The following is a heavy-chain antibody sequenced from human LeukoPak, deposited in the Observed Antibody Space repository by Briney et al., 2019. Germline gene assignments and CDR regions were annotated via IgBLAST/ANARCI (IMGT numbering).Heavy chain of an antibody. Sequence: GESLKISCKGSGYSFTSSWIGWVRQMPGKGLEWMGIIYPGDFDTRYSPSFQGQVTISADKSISTAYLQWSRLKASDTAMYYCARLSKRLGESSFAFDYWGQGTLVTVSS. CDR3: ARLSKRLGESSFAFDY. V-gene: IGHV5-51*01. D-gene: IGHD3-16*02. CDR2: IYPGDFDT. CDR1: GYSFTSSW. J-gene: IGHJ4*02.